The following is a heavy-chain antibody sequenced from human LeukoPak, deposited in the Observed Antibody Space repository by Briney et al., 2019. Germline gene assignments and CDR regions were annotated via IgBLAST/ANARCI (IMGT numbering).Heavy chain of an antibody. CDR3: ARDVSNGMDV. D-gene: IGHD5/OR15-5a*01. CDR2: IWYDGSKE. CDR1: GFTISKYG. V-gene: IGHV3-33*01. Sequence: GGSLRLSCAASGFTISKYGMHWVRQAPGKGLGWVTVIWYDGSKEFYADTVKGRFAISRDSSKNTLYLQMSSLRAEDTAVYFCARDVSNGMDVWGQGTTVTVSS. J-gene: IGHJ6*02.